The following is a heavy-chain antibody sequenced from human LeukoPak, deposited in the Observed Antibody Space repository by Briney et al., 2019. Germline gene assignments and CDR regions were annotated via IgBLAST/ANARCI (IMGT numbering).Heavy chain of an antibody. CDR1: GGSFSGYY. D-gene: IGHD3-3*01. V-gene: IGHV4-34*01. CDR2: IYYSGST. J-gene: IGHJ3*02. Sequence: SETLSLTCAVYGGSFSGYYWSWIRQPPGKGLEWIGSIYYSGSTYYNPSLKSRVTISVDTSKNQFSLKLSSVTAADTAVYYCAGDALWSGLDAFDIWGQGTMVTVSS. CDR3: AGDALWSGLDAFDI.